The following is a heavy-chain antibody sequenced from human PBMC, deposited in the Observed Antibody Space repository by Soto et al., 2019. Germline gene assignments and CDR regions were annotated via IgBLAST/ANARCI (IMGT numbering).Heavy chain of an antibody. V-gene: IGHV4-39*07. CDR3: ARGDLERRDYFDY. J-gene: IGHJ4*02. CDR1: GGSISSSSYY. D-gene: IGHD1-1*01. Sequence: SETLSLTCTVSGGSISSSSYYWGWIRQPPGKGLEWIGSIYYSGSTYYNPSLKSRVTISVDTSKNQFSLKLSSVTAADTAVYYCARGDLERRDYFDYWGQGTLVTVSS. CDR2: IYYSGST.